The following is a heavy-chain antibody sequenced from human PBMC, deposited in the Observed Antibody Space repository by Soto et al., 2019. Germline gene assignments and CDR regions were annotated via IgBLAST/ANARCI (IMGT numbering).Heavy chain of an antibody. CDR1: GGSFSGYY. Sequence: QVQLQQWGAGLLKPSETLSLTCAVYGGSFSGYYWSWIRQPPGKGLEWIGEINHSGSTNYNPSLKSRVTKSVDTSKNQFSRKLSSVTAADTAVYYCARRRGYLRLKWHFDYWGQGTLVTVSS. J-gene: IGHJ4*02. CDR3: ARRRGYLRLKWHFDY. D-gene: IGHD2-15*01. CDR2: INHSGST. V-gene: IGHV4-34*01.